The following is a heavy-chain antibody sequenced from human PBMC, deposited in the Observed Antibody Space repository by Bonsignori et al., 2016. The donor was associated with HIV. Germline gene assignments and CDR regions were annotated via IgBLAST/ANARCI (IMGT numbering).Heavy chain of an antibody. CDR3: ARQGGGWYFDS. J-gene: IGHJ4*02. V-gene: IGHV3-30-3*01. Sequence: QVHLVESVGGVVRPGRSLRLSCAASGFNFRSYVVHWVRQAPGKGLEWVAVISFDGSNEFYADSARGRFTISRDNSKNTLYLQMNSLRVEDTAVYFCARQGGGWYFDSWGQG. D-gene: IGHD6-19*01. CDR1: GFNFRSYV. CDR2: ISFDGSNE.